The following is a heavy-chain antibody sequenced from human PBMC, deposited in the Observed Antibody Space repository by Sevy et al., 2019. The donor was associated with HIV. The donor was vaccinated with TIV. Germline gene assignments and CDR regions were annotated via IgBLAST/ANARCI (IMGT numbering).Heavy chain of an antibody. D-gene: IGHD1-1*01. CDR1: GFTVSSNY. Sequence: GGSLRLSCAASGFTVSSNYMSWVRQAPGKGLEWVSVMYSGGSTYYADSVKGRFTISRDNTMNTLYLQMNSLRAEDRAGDYCARDWDWNDGAVNYGRDGWGQGTTVTVSS. CDR3: ARDWDWNDGAVNYGRDG. V-gene: IGHV3-53*01. J-gene: IGHJ6*02. CDR2: MYSGGST.